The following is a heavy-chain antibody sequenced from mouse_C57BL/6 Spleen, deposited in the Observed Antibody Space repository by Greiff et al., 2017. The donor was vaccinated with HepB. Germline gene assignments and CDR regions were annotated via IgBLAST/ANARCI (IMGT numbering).Heavy chain of an antibody. V-gene: IGHV5-4*01. CDR2: ISDGGSYT. Sequence: EVQRVESGGGLVKPGGSLKLSCAASGFTFSSYAMSWVRQTPEKRLEWVATISDGGSYTYYPDNVKGRFTISRDNAKNNLYLQMSHLKSEDTAMYYCARGGPTIVNTWYFDVWGTGTTVTVSS. CDR3: ARGGPTIVNTWYFDV. CDR1: GFTFSSYA. D-gene: IGHD2-5*01. J-gene: IGHJ1*03.